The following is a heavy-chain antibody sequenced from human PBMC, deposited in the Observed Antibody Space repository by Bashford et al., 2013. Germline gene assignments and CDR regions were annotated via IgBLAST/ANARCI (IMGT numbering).Heavy chain of an antibody. V-gene: IGHV1-2*02. D-gene: IGHD2-15*01. CDR2: INPKTGDT. J-gene: IGHJ6*02. CDR3: AQERGWCQDIRCSGMDV. CDR1: GYSFTGYY. Sequence: ASVKVSCKASGYSFTGYYVYWVRQAPGQGLEWMGWINPKTGDTYYSRKFQDRVTMTRDTSITTAYMELTSLRPDDTAVYYCAQERGWCQDIRCSGMDVVGPRDHGHRLL.